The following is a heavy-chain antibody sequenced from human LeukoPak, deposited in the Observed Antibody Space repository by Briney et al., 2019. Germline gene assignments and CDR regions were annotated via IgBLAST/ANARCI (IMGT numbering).Heavy chain of an antibody. J-gene: IGHJ4*02. Sequence: PGGSLRLSCAASGFTFSSYGMHWVRQAPGKGLEWVAVISYDGSNKYYADSVKGRFTISRDNSKNTLYLQMNSLRAEDTAVYYCAKLVLFLAHSDYWGQGTLVTVSS. D-gene: IGHD3-3*01. V-gene: IGHV3-30*18. CDR1: GFTFSSYG. CDR3: AKLVLFLAHSDY. CDR2: ISYDGSNK.